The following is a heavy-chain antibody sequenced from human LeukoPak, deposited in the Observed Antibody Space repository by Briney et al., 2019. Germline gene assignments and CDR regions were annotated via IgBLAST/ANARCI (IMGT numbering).Heavy chain of an antibody. CDR2: ISSSGSTI. CDR3: AREEQQLVQGKFDY. J-gene: IGHJ4*02. CDR1: GFTFSDYN. Sequence: GGSLRLSCAASGFTFSDYNMSWIRQAPGKGLEWVSYISSSGSTIYYADSVKGRFTISRDNAKNSLYLQMNSLRAEDTAVYYCAREEQQLVQGKFDYWGQGTLVTVSS. D-gene: IGHD6-13*01. V-gene: IGHV3-11*04.